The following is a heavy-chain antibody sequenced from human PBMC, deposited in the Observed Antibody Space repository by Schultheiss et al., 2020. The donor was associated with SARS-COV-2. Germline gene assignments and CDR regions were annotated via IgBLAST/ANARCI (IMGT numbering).Heavy chain of an antibody. Sequence: GGSLRLSCAASGFTFDDYAMHWVRQAPGKGLEWVSGISWNSGSIGYADSVKGRFTISRDNAKNSLYLQMNSLRAEDTALYYCARDVPPDPWGQGTLVTVSS. J-gene: IGHJ5*02. CDR3: ARDVPPDP. CDR1: GFTFDDYA. D-gene: IGHD6-6*01. CDR2: ISWNSGSI. V-gene: IGHV3-9*01.